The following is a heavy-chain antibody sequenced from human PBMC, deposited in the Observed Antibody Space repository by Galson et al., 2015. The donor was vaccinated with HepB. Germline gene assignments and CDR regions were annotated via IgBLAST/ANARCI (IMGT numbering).Heavy chain of an antibody. CDR2: IYPGDPDT. D-gene: IGHD3-22*01. J-gene: IGHJ6*03. CDR1: GYSFTSYW. V-gene: IGHV5-51*01. Sequence: QSGAEVKKPGESLKISCKGSGYSFTSYWIGWVRQMPGKGLEWMGIIYPGDPDTRYSPSFQGQVTISADKSISTAYLQWSSLKASDTAMYYCARRGRGSGYHYYYYYMDVWGKGTTVTVSS. CDR3: ARRGRGSGYHYYYYYMDV.